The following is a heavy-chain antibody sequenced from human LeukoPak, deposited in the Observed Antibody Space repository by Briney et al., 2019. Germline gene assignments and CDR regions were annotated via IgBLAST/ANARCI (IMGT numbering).Heavy chain of an antibody. CDR2: FDPEDGET. J-gene: IGHJ6*02. Sequence: ASVKVSCKVSGYTLTELSMHWVRQAPGKGLEWMGGFDPEDGETIYAQKFQGRVTMTEDTSTDTAYMDLSSLRSEDTAVYYCASPNYYDSSGYFRGMDVWGQGTTVAVSS. CDR1: GYTLTELS. D-gene: IGHD3-22*01. V-gene: IGHV1-24*01. CDR3: ASPNYYDSSGYFRGMDV.